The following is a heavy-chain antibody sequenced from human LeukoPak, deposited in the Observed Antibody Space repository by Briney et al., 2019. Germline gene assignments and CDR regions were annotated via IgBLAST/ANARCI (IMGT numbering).Heavy chain of an antibody. V-gene: IGHV1-18*01. J-gene: IGHJ6*03. CDR2: ISAYNGNT. CDR3: ARFGKYDFWSGYYSDYYYYYMDV. CDR1: GYMFNLYG. D-gene: IGHD3-3*01. Sequence: ASVKVSCKASGYMFNLYGISWVRQAPGQGLEWMGWISAYNGNTNYAQKLQGRVTMTTDTSTSTAYMELRSLRSDDTAVYYCARFGKYDFWSGYYSDYYYYYMDVWGKGTTVTVSS.